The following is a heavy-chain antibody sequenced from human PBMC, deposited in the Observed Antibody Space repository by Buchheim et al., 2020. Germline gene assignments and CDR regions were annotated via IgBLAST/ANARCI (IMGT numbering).Heavy chain of an antibody. CDR2: IYYSGST. Sequence: QLQLQESGPGRVKPSETLSLTCTVSGGSISSSSYYWGWIRQPPGKGLEWIGSIYYSGSTYYNPSLKSRVTISVDTSKNQFSLKLSSVTAADTAVYYCARHGDYIWGSYRSSFDYWGQGTL. J-gene: IGHJ4*02. D-gene: IGHD3-16*02. CDR1: GGSISSSSYY. CDR3: ARHGDYIWGSYRSSFDY. V-gene: IGHV4-39*01.